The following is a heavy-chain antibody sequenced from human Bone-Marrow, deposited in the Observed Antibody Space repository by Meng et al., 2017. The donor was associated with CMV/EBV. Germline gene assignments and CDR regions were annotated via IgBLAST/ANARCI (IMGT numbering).Heavy chain of an antibody. Sequence: ETLSLTCTVSGGSISSYSMNWVRQAPGKGLEWVSYISSSSSTIYYADSVKGRFTISRDNAKNSLYLQMNSLRAEDTAVYYCARELDDFWSGYYPLDPWGQGTLVTVSS. V-gene: IGHV3-48*04. CDR3: ARELDDFWSGYYPLDP. CDR2: ISSSSSTI. D-gene: IGHD3-3*01. CDR1: GGSISSYS. J-gene: IGHJ5*02.